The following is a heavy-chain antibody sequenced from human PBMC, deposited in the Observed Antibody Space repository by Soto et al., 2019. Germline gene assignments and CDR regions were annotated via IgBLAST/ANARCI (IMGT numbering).Heavy chain of an antibody. D-gene: IGHD3-16*01. J-gene: IGHJ5*02. V-gene: IGHV1-2*06. CDR3: EKDREVAYSWFDP. Sequence: QVHLVQSGAEMREPGASVKVSCKASGYTFTADYLHWVRQAPGQGLEWMGRINPKNGDTHYAQKCQGRVSMTRDTSVTTDYLELKRLRSDDTAMYYCEKDREVAYSWFDPWGQGSLVTVSS. CDR2: INPKNGDT. CDR1: GYTFTADY.